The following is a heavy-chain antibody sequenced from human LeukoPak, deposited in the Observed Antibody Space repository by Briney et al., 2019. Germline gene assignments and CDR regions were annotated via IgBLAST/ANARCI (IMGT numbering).Heavy chain of an antibody. CDR2: IYPGDSDT. CDR3: ARAPDRFGVVTPSDY. D-gene: IGHD3-3*01. J-gene: IGHJ4*02. Sequence: GESLKISCKGSGYSFTSYWIGWVRQMPGKGLEWMGIIYPGDSDTRYSPSFQGQVTISADKSISTAYLQWSSLKASDTAMYYCARAPDRFGVVTPSDYWGQGTLVTVSS. CDR1: GYSFTSYW. V-gene: IGHV5-51*03.